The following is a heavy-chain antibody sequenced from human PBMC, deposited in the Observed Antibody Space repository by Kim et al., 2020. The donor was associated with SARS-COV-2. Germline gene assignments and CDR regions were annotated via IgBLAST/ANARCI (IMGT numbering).Heavy chain of an antibody. Sequence: GGSLRLSCTASGFTFGDYTMSWFRQAPGKGLEWVGFIRSKADGGTTAYAASVRCRFTIASDDSKSIAHLRMDSLKTEATAVYYCTELAGRWTTWGQGTLV. V-gene: IGHV3-49*03. CDR1: GFTFGDYT. CDR2: IRSKADGGTT. CDR3: TELAGRWTT. J-gene: IGHJ1*01. D-gene: IGHD4-17*01.